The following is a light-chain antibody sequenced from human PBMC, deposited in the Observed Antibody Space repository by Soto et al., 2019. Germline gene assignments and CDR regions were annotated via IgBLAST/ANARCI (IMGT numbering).Light chain of an antibody. V-gene: IGKV1-39*01. CDR2: AAT. CDR1: QSISSF. CDR3: QQSYSAPPA. J-gene: IGKJ1*01. Sequence: DIQMTQSPPSLSASVGDRVSITCRASQSISSFLNWYQQTPGRAPKLLIYAATTLQRGVPSRFVGSGSGTDVTLTISSLQPEDFATYFCQQSYSAPPAFGQGTKVDIK.